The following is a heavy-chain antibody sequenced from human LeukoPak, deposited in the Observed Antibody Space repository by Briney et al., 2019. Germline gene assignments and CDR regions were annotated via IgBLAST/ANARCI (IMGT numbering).Heavy chain of an antibody. CDR3: ARGTITTVTDS. Sequence: PSGTLSLTCAISGGSISSSNWWTWVRQPPGKGLEWVGEIYLRGNTNYNPSLGSRVTILVDESKTQLSLRLESVTAADTAVYYCARGTITTVTDSWGPGTLVTVSS. D-gene: IGHD4-17*01. CDR2: IYLRGNT. CDR1: GGSISSSNW. J-gene: IGHJ4*02. V-gene: IGHV4-4*02.